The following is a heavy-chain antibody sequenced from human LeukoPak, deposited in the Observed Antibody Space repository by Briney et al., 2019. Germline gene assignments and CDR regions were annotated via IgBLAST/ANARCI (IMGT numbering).Heavy chain of an antibody. Sequence: GGSLRLSCAASGFTFSSYAMSWVRQAPGKGLEWVSAISGSGGSTYYADSVKGRFTISRDNSKSTLYLQMNSLRAEDTAVYYCAKTPVALLEWLLGLSDYWGQGTLVTVSS. D-gene: IGHD3-3*01. CDR1: GFTFSSYA. CDR3: AKTPVALLEWLLGLSDY. CDR2: ISGSGGST. V-gene: IGHV3-23*01. J-gene: IGHJ4*02.